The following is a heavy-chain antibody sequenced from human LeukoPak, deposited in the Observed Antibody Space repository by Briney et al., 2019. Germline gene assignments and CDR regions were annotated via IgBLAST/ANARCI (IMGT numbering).Heavy chain of an antibody. J-gene: IGHJ4*02. V-gene: IGHV3-21*01. CDR2: ISSSSSYI. CDR3: ARGWDHFDF. Sequence: GGSLRLSCAASGFTFSSYSMNWVRQAPGKGLEWVSSISSSSSYIYYADSVKGRFTISRDNAKNSLSLQMSSLRDEDTAVYFCARGWDHFDFWGQGTLVTVSS. D-gene: IGHD1-26*01. CDR1: GFTFSSYS.